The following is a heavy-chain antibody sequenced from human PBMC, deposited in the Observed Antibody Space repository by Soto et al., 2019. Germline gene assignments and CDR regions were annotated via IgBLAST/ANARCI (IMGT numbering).Heavy chain of an antibody. D-gene: IGHD3-9*01. CDR2: IIPILGIA. Sequence: QVQLVQSGAEVKKHGSSVKVSCKASGGTFSSYTISWVRQAPGQGLEWMGRIIPILGIANYAQKIQGRATITANKSTSTAYMELSSLRSEDTAVYYCVRDILTGYLPPEWGQGTLVTVSS. CDR1: GGTFSSYT. V-gene: IGHV1-69*02. J-gene: IGHJ4*02. CDR3: VRDILTGYLPPE.